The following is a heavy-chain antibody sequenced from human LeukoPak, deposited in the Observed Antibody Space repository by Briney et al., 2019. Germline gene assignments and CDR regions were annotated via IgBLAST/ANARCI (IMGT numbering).Heavy chain of an antibody. CDR3: AEALLPEATLIYYYYYGMDV. D-gene: IGHD2-15*01. V-gene: IGHV3-30*18. CDR1: GFTFSSYG. Sequence: GGSLRLSCAASGFTFSSYGMHWVRQAPGKGLEWVAVISYDGSNKYYADSVKGRFTISRDNSKNTLYLQMNSLRAEDTAVYYCAEALLPEATLIYYYYYGMDVWGQGTTVTVSS. CDR2: ISYDGSNK. J-gene: IGHJ6*02.